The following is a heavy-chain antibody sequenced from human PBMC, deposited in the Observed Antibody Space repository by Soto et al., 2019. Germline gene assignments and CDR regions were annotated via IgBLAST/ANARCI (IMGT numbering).Heavy chain of an antibody. J-gene: IGHJ4*02. CDR1: GFSLSTGRKG. V-gene: IGHV2-5*02. D-gene: IGHD3-16*02. Sequence: QITLKESGPTLVKPTQTLTLTCTFSGFSLSTGRKGVGWIRQPPGKALEWLALIYWDDDKRYSPSLKSRLTITKDTSKTQVVLTMTNMDPVDTDTYYCAHRTVISLSAYFDYWGQGTLVTVSS. CDR2: IYWDDDK. CDR3: AHRTVISLSAYFDY.